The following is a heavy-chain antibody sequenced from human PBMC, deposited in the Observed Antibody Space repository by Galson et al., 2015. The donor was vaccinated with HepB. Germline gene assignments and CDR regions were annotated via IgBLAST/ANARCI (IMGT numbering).Heavy chain of an antibody. CDR2: ISAYNGNT. V-gene: IGHV1-18*01. CDR3: ARIHSPPWDSSGYPGAFDI. CDR1: GYTFTSYG. Sequence: QSGAEVKKPGESLKISCKASGYTFTSYGISWVRQAPGQGLEWMGWISAYNGNTNYAQKLQGRVTMTTDTSTSTAYMELRSLRSDDTAVYYCARIHSPPWDSSGYPGAFDIWGQGTMVTVSS. D-gene: IGHD3-22*01. J-gene: IGHJ3*02.